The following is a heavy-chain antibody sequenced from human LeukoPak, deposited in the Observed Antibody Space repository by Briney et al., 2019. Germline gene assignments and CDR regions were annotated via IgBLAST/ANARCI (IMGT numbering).Heavy chain of an antibody. CDR3: ARTGPPSGYSSSAWYYYYGMDV. Sequence: SETLSLTCTVSGGSISSYYWSWIRQPPGKGLEWIGYIYYSGSTNYNPTLKSRVTISVDTPKNQFSLKLSSVSAADAAVYCCARTGPPSGYSSSAWYYYYGMDVWGQGTTVTVSS. CDR1: GGSISSYY. J-gene: IGHJ6*02. D-gene: IGHD6-6*01. V-gene: IGHV4-59*01. CDR2: IYYSGST.